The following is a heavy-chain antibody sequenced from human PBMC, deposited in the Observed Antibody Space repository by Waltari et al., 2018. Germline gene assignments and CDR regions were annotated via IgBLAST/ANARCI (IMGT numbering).Heavy chain of an antibody. J-gene: IGHJ4*02. Sequence: EVQLVESGGGVVQPGGSLSLSCRASGFHFDDYALDLVRSAPGKGLAWVSLISGDGGSTYYADSVKGRFTISRDNSKNSLYLQMNSLRTEDTALYYCAKDMYDSSGYYHYYFDYWGQGTLVTVSS. CDR3: AKDMYDSSGYYHYYFDY. CDR2: ISGDGGST. CDR1: GFHFDDYA. D-gene: IGHD3-22*01. V-gene: IGHV3-43*02.